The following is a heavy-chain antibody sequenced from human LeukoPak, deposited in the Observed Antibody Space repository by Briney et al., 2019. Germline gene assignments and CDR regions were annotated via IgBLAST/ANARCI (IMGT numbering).Heavy chain of an antibody. D-gene: IGHD3-22*01. V-gene: IGHV4-34*01. J-gene: IGHJ6*02. Sequence: PSETLSLTCTVYGGSFSGYYWSWIRQPPGKGLEWIGEINHSGSTNYNPSLKSRVTISVDTSKNQFSLKLSSVTAADTAVYYCARVHSSGYYYYYGMDVWGQGTTVTVSS. CDR1: GGSFSGYY. CDR3: ARVHSSGYYYYYGMDV. CDR2: INHSGST.